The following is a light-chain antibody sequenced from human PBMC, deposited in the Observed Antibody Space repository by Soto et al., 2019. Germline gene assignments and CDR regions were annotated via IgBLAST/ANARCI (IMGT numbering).Light chain of an antibody. V-gene: IGKV1-17*01. CDR2: GSY. Sequence: DIQMTQSPSSLSASVGDRVTITCRASQAIRNDLAWYQQKPGRAPKRLIYGSYSLQSGVQSRFSGSGSGTEFTLKVSSLQPEAFGTYYCLQHNLFPRTFGQGTKVEIK. CDR1: QAIRND. J-gene: IGKJ1*01. CDR3: LQHNLFPRT.